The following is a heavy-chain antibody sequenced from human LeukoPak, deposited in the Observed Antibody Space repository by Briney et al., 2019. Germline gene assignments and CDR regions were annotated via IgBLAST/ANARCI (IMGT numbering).Heavy chain of an antibody. V-gene: IGHV4-59*08. CDR3: ARRDLRGFDY. Sequence: ASETLSLTCTVSGGSISSYYWSWIRQPPGKGLEWIGYIYYSGSTNYNPSLKSRVTISVDTSKNQFSLKLSSVTAADTAVYYCARRDLRGFDYWGQGTLVTVSS. CDR1: GGSISSYY. J-gene: IGHJ4*02. CDR2: IYYSGST. D-gene: IGHD3-10*01.